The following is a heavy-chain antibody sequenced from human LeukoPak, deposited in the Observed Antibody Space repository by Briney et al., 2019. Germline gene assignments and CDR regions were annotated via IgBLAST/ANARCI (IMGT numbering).Heavy chain of an antibody. CDR2: ISSSSSNI. CDR3: ARGGAARPDY. J-gene: IGHJ4*02. V-gene: IGHV3-48*04. CDR1: GFIFRNYG. Sequence: GGSLRLSCAASGFIFRNYGMNWVRQAPGKGLEWVSYISSSSSNIAYADSVKGRVTISRDNVRNSLYLQINSLRVEDTSVYYCARGGAARPDYWGQGTLVTVSS. D-gene: IGHD6-6*01.